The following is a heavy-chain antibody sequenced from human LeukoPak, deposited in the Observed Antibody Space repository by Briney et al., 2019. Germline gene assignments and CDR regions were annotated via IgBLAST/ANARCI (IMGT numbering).Heavy chain of an antibody. CDR1: GFTFSSYA. CDR2: ISYDGSNK. CDR3: ARVKGLWSGPFEI. V-gene: IGHV3-30-3*01. D-gene: IGHD3-10*01. Sequence: PGRSLRLSCAASGFTFSSYAMHWVRQAPGKGLEWVAVISYDGSNKYYADSVKGRFTISRDNSKNTLYLQMNSLRAEDTAVYYCARVKGLWSGPFEIWGQGTMVTVSS. J-gene: IGHJ3*02.